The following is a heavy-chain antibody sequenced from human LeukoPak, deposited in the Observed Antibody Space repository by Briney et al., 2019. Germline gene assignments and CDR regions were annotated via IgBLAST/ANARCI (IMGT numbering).Heavy chain of an antibody. CDR3: AILMGNFDY. J-gene: IGHJ4*02. V-gene: IGHV1-2*02. D-gene: IGHD7-27*01. CDR1: GYTFTGYY. CDR2: INPDSGGT. Sequence: ASVKVFCKASGYTFTGYYMHWLRQAPRQGLEWMGWINPDSGGTNYAQRFQGRVTMTRDTSISTAYMELSRLRSDDTAVYYCAILMGNFDYWGQGTLVTVSS.